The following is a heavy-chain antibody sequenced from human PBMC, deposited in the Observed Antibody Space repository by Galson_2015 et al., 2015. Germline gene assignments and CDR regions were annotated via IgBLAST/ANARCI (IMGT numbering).Heavy chain of an antibody. CDR2: IGPSGDNT. V-gene: IGHV3-23*01. CDR1: GFTFSSYA. Sequence: SLRLSCAASSGFTFSSYAMSWVRQAPGKGLEWVSAIGPSGDNTYYADSVKGRFTISRDNSKNTLYLQMNSLRADDAAIYFCAKQLASGTYSNIGPFDIWGQGTMVTVSS. J-gene: IGHJ3*02. D-gene: IGHD4-11*01. CDR3: AKQLASGTYSNIGPFDI.